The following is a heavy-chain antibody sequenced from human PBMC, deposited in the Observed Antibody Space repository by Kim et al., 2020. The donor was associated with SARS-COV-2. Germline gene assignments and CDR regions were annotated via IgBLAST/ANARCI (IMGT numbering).Heavy chain of an antibody. V-gene: IGHV3-48*03. Sequence: GGSLRLSCAASGFTFRSYGMNWVRQAPGKGLEWVSYISGGATSIYYADSVKGRFTISRDKAKNSLYLQMNSLRAEDTAVYYCARVGAAAGTNFDYWGQGTLVTVSS. CDR1: GFTFRSYG. D-gene: IGHD6-13*01. J-gene: IGHJ4*02. CDR2: ISGGATSI. CDR3: ARVGAAAGTNFDY.